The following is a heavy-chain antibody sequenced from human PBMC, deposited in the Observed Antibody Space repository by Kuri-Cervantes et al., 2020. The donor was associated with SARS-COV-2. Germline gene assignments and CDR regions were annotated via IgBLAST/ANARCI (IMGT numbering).Heavy chain of an antibody. D-gene: IGHD3-3*01. CDR3: ARSKSWRWFDP. J-gene: IGHJ5*02. CDR1: GYSISSGYY. CDR2: IYHSGGT. Sequence: GSLRLSCAVSGYSISSGYYWGWIRQPPGKGLEWIGSIYHSGGTYYNPSLKSRVTISVDTSKNQFSLKLSSVTAADTAVYYCARSKSWRWFDPWGQGTLVTVSS. V-gene: IGHV4-38-2*01.